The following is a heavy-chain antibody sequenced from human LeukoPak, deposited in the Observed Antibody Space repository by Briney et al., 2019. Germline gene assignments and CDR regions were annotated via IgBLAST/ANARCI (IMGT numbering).Heavy chain of an antibody. CDR3: AKARDYGRSTVFDY. CDR2: ISYDGSNK. CDR1: GFTFSSYG. Sequence: GGSLRLSCAASGFTFSSYGMHWVRQAPGKGLEWVAVISYDGSNKYYADSVKGRFTISRDNSKNTLYLQMNSLRAEDTAVYYCAKARDYGRSTVFDYWGQGTLVTVSS. J-gene: IGHJ4*02. V-gene: IGHV3-30*12. D-gene: IGHD4-17*01.